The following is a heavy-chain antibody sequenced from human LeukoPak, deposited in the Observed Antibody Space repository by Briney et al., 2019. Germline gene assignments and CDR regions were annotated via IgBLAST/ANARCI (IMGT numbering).Heavy chain of an antibody. J-gene: IGHJ4*02. D-gene: IGHD3-10*01. CDR3: ARDGAYGSGDFYFDY. V-gene: IGHV1-2*02. CDR1: GYTFTGYY. Sequence: ASVKVSCTASGYTFTGYYMHWVRQAPGQGLEWMGWINPNSGGTNYAQKFQGRVTMTRDTSISTADMELSRLTSDDTAVYYCARDGAYGSGDFYFDYWGQGTLVTVSS. CDR2: INPNSGGT.